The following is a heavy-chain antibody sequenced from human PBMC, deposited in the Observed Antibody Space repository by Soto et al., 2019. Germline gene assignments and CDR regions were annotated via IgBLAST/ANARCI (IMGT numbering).Heavy chain of an antibody. D-gene: IGHD1-1*01. CDR3: AKENCANPDT. V-gene: IGHV3-11*01. CDR1: GFICRDWV. J-gene: IGHJ5*02. CDR2: ISKDSGRAT. Sequence: GGSLGLSCAASGFICRDWVMSWIRQAPGKGLEWISYISKDSGRATRYADSVKGRFTISRDNAKSSLFLQMNNLTVEDTAVYNRAKENCANPDTWGQGTLVTVSS.